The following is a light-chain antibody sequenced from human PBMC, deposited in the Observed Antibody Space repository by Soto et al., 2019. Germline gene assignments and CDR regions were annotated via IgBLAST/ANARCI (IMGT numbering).Light chain of an antibody. CDR3: KQSRSFPLT. CDR1: QDLDRW. J-gene: IGKJ4*01. Sequence: DIQMTQSPSSLSASVGDRVTITCRASQDLDRWLAWYQQKPGEAPKVLIFAASSLQSGLPSRFSGGGSGTDFSLTISSLQPDDFATYYCKQSRSFPLTFGGGTKVEIK. CDR2: AAS. V-gene: IGKV1-12*01.